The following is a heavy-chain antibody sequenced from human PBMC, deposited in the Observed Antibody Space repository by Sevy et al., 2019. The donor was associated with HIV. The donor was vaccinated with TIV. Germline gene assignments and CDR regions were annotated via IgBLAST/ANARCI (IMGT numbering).Heavy chain of an antibody. CDR3: ARLAWLRDSDAFDI. J-gene: IGHJ3*02. CDR2: IKQDGSEK. CDR1: GFTFSSYW. V-gene: IGHV3-7*03. D-gene: IGHD5-12*01. Sequence: GGSLRLSCAASGFTFSSYWMSWVRQAPGKGLEWVANIKQDGSEKYYVDSVKGRFTISRDNAKNSRYLQMNRLRAEDTAVYYCARLAWLRDSDAFDIWGQGTMVTVSS.